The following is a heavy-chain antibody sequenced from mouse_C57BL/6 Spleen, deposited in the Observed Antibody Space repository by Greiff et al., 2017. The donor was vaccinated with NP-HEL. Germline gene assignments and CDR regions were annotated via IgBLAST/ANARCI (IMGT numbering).Heavy chain of an antibody. CDR3: ARHETTVVATDYFDY. CDR2: ISSGGSYT. V-gene: IGHV5-6*01. D-gene: IGHD1-1*01. Sequence: EVKLMESGGDLVKPGGSLKLSCAASGFTFSSYGMSWVRQTPDKRLEWVATISSGGSYTYYPDSVKGRFTISRDNAKNTLYLQMSSLKSEDTAMYYCARHETTVVATDYFDYWGQGTTLTVSS. CDR1: GFTFSSYG. J-gene: IGHJ2*01.